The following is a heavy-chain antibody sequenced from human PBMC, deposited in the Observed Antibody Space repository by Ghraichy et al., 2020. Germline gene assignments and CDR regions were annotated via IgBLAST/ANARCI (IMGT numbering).Heavy chain of an antibody. V-gene: IGHV3-30-3*01. J-gene: IGHJ6*02. CDR1: GFTFSTHA. CDR2: ISYDGINQ. CDR3: ARDMKSSFWSYFYYAMDV. D-gene: IGHD2-15*01. Sequence: GGSLRLSCAASGFTFSTHAMYWVRQAPGKGLEWVAVISYDGINQYYSASVKGRFTISRDNSKNTLYLQMNSLRAEDTAEYYCARDMKSSFWSYFYYAMDVWGQGTTVTVSS.